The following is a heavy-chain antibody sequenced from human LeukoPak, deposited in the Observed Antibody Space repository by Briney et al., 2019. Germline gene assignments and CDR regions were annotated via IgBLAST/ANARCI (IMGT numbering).Heavy chain of an antibody. CDR2: ISAYNGST. CDR1: GYTFNGYG. J-gene: IGHJ4*02. D-gene: IGHD2-21*02. Sequence: ASVKVYCKASGYTFNGYGISWVRQAPGQGLEWMGWISAYNGSTNYAQKLQGRVTMTADTSTSTAYMELRSLRSDDTAVYYCARGVPQIVVVTATNYFDYWGQGILVTVSS. V-gene: IGHV1-18*01. CDR3: ARGVPQIVVVTATNYFDY.